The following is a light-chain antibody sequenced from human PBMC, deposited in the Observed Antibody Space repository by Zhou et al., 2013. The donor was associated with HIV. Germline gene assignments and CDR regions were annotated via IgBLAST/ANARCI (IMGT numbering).Light chain of an antibody. CDR1: QDGSS. V-gene: IGKV1D-12*01. J-gene: IGKJ4*02. CDR3: QQSNSFPLS. Sequence: DIQMTQSPSYVSASVGDRVTITCRASQDGSSLVWYQQKPGEAPKLLIYTASTLQSGVPSRFSGSGSGRDFTLTITGLQPEDFATYYCQQSNSFPLSFGGGTKVDFK. CDR2: TAS.